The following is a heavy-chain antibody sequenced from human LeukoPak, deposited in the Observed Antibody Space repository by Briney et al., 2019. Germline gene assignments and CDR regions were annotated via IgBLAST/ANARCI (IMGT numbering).Heavy chain of an antibody. J-gene: IGHJ5*02. V-gene: IGHV1-46*01. CDR3: ARVLDTKRGYSGYDS. CDR2: FNPSSSST. Sequence: ASVKVSCKASGYTFTSYGISWVRQAPGQGLEWMGIFNPSSSSTNYAQKFQGRVTMTRDMSTTTVYMELSSLRSDDTAVYYCARVLDTKRGYSGYDSWGQGTLVTVSS. D-gene: IGHD5-12*01. CDR1: GYTFTSYG.